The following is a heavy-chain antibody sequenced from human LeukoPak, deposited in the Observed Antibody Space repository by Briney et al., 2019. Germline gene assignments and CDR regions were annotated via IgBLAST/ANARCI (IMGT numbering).Heavy chain of an antibody. CDR3: ARALTTLTYEGY. Sequence: GGSLRLSCAASGFTSSSYTMHWIRQAPGKGLEWVSSISGSNSYIFYADSVKGRFTVSRDNAKDSLYLQMNSLRAEDTAVYYCARALTTLTYEGYWGQGTLVTVSS. J-gene: IGHJ4*02. V-gene: IGHV3-21*01. D-gene: IGHD1-1*01. CDR1: GFTSSSYT. CDR2: ISGSNSYI.